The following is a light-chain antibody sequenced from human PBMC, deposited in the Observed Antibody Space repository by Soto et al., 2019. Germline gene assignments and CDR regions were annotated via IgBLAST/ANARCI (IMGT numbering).Light chain of an antibody. V-gene: IGKV3-15*01. CDR3: QQYIKWRFT. J-gene: IGKJ2*01. CDR1: QSVGRN. CDR2: GTS. Sequence: EIVMTQSPVALSVSPGESAALSCRASQSVGRNFAWYQQRPAQAPRVLIYGTSTRATGVPARFSGSGSGTDFSLTISSLQSEEFAVYCWQQYIKWRFTFGEGTRLEIK.